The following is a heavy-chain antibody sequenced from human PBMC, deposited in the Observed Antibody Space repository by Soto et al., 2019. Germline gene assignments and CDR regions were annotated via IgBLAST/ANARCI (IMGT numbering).Heavy chain of an antibody. CDR3: ARTSRTYYYGSDDAFDI. V-gene: IGHV5-51*01. Sequence: PGESLKISCKGSGYSFTTYWIGWVRQMPGKGLEWMGIIYPSDSDSTYSPSFQGQVTFSADKSISTAYLQWSSLKASDTAMYYCARTSRTYYYGSDDAFDIWGQGTMVTVSS. J-gene: IGHJ3*02. CDR2: IYPSDSDS. CDR1: GYSFTTYW. D-gene: IGHD3-10*01.